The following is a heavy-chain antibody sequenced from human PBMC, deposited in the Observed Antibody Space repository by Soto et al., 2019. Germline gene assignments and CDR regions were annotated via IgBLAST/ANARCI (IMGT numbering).Heavy chain of an antibody. CDR3: ARMNVDSYQFYYAMDV. V-gene: IGHV2-26*01. CDR2: IFSDNER. Sequence: SGPTLVNPTETLTLTRTVSGFSLTTGKMGVSWIRQPPGKALEWLAHIFSDNERSYSTSLQGRLTISKDTSGSQVVLSMTNVDPVDTATYYCARMNVDSYQFYYAMDVWGQGTTVTVSS. CDR1: GFSLTTGKMG. J-gene: IGHJ6*02. D-gene: IGHD4-17*01.